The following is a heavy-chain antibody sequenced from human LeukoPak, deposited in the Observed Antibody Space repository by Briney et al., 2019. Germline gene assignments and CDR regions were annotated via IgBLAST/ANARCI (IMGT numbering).Heavy chain of an antibody. D-gene: IGHD4-17*01. J-gene: IGHJ4*02. CDR1: GGSISSGGYY. CDR2: IYYSGST. Sequence: PSETLSLTCTVSGGSISSGGYYWSWIRQHPGKGLEWIGYIYYSGSTYYNPSLKSRVTIPEDTSKNQFSLKLSSVTAADTAVYYCARHRKGTTVTTYDYWGQGTLVTVSS. CDR3: ARHRKGTTVTTYDY. V-gene: IGHV4-31*03.